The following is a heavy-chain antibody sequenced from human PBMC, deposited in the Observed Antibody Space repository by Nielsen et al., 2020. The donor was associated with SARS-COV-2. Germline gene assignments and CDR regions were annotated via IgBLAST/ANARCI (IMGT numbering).Heavy chain of an antibody. J-gene: IGHJ4*02. CDR3: VRVRDDGYYYDTGPFDY. CDR1: GFTFPNYS. Sequence: GESLKISCAASGFTFPNYSIHWVRQGPGKGLAWVAHINSDGTKTSYAESVKGRFTISRDKAENTLYLQMNGLRADDTAVYYCVRVRDDGYYYDTGPFDYWGQGTLVTVSS. D-gene: IGHD3-22*01. CDR2: INSDGTKT. V-gene: IGHV3-74*01.